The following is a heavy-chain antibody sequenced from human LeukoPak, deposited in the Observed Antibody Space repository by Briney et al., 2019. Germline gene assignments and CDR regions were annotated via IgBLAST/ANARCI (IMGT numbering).Heavy chain of an antibody. CDR1: GGSISTSY. V-gene: IGHV4-59*01. J-gene: IGHJ4*02. CDR2: IYYSGSA. D-gene: IGHD3-10*01. CDR3: ERSYGSGNYFDY. Sequence: KPSEALSLTCTVSGGSISTSYWSWIRQPPRKGLEWIGYIYYSGSANYNPSLKSRVTISVATSKNQFSLKLSPVTTADAAEYCCERSYGSGNYFDYWGQGTLVTVSS.